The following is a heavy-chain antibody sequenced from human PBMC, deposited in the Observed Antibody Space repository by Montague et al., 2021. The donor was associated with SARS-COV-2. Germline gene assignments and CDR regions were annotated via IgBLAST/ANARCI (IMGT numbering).Heavy chain of an antibody. CDR2: VYYSGST. CDR1: GGSISNYY. J-gene: IGHJ6*02. CDR3: ERGGGYYNYGLDV. Sequence: SETLSLTCTVSGGSISNYYWSWTRQPPGRGLEWIGYVYYSGSTDYSPSLKSRVTISLDTSKNQFSLKVTSVTAADTAVYYCERGGGYYNYGLDVWGPGTTVTVSS. D-gene: IGHD3-22*01. V-gene: IGHV4-59*01.